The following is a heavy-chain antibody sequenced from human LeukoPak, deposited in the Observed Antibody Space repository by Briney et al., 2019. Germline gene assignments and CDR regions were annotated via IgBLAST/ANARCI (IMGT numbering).Heavy chain of an antibody. V-gene: IGHV1-18*01. D-gene: IGHD6-13*01. J-gene: IGHJ5*02. CDR1: GYTFTSYG. CDR2: ISAYNGNT. CDR3: ARDLAAAAGRKNWFDP. Sequence: ASVKVSCKASGYTFTSYGISWVRQAPGQGLEWMGWISAYNGNTNYAQKLQGRVTMTTDTSTSTAYMELRSLRSEDTAVYYCARDLAAAAGRKNWFDPWGQGTLVTVSS.